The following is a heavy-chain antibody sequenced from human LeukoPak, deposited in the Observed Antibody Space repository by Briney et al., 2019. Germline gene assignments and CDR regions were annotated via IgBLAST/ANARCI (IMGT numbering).Heavy chain of an antibody. Sequence: PGGSLRLSCAASGFTFSNYYMNWVRQAPGKGLESVSSISSGSNYIYYADSLKGRFTISRDNAKNSLYLQMNSLRAEDTAVYYCATGVRGYNSALDYWGQGTLVTVSS. CDR3: ATGVRGYNSALDY. CDR2: ISSGSNYI. V-gene: IGHV3-21*01. J-gene: IGHJ4*02. CDR1: GFTFSNYY. D-gene: IGHD6-19*01.